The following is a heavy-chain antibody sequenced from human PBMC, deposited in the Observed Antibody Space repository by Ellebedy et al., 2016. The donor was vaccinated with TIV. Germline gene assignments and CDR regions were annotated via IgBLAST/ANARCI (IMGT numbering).Heavy chain of an antibody. CDR3: TRDFGHAYGFYNFFDP. J-gene: IGHJ5*02. D-gene: IGHD3-10*01. Sequence: GESLKISCAASGFTFNNYGMHWVRQAPGKGLEWVALIWYDGSNQDYADSVRDRFTISRDNSNNTLYLQMNSLRAEDTAVYYCTRDFGHAYGFYNFFDPWGLGTLVTVSS. CDR1: GFTFNNYG. CDR2: IWYDGSNQ. V-gene: IGHV3-33*01.